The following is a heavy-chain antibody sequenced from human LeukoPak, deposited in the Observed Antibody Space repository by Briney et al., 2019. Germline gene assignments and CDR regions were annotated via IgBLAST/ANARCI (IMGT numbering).Heavy chain of an antibody. J-gene: IGHJ3*02. V-gene: IGHV1-24*01. Sequence: GASVKVSRKVSGYTLTELSMHWVRQAPGKGLEWMGGFDPEDGETIYAQKFQGRVTMTEDTSTDTAYMELSSLRSEDTAVYYCATGWELNRDAFDIWGQGTMVTVSS. CDR1: GYTLTELS. CDR2: FDPEDGET. D-gene: IGHD1-26*01. CDR3: ATGWELNRDAFDI.